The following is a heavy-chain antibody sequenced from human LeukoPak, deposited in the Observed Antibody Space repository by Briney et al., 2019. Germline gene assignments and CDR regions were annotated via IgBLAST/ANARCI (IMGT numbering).Heavy chain of an antibody. V-gene: IGHV3-30*18. CDR1: GFTFTSYG. CDR3: AKNPIVVVTAISKRGFDY. D-gene: IGHD2-21*02. CDR2: ISYDGINK. J-gene: IGHJ4*02. Sequence: GRSLRLSCAASGFTFTSYGMHWVRQAPGKGLEWVAVISYDGINKYYADSVKGRFTISRDNSKNTLYLQMNSLRAEDTAVYYCAKNPIVVVTAISKRGFDYWGQGTLVTVSS.